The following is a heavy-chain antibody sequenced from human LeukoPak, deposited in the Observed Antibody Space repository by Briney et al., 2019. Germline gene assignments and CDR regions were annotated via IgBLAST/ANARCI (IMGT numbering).Heavy chain of an antibody. V-gene: IGHV4-34*01. Sequence: PSETLSLTCAVYGGSCSGYYWSWVRQPPGKGLEWIGEINHSGSTNYNPSLKSRVTISVDTSKNQFSLKLSSVTAADTAVYYCARVRGWLIYYMDVWGKGTTVTVSS. CDR1: GGSCSGYY. D-gene: IGHD6-19*01. J-gene: IGHJ6*03. CDR2: INHSGST. CDR3: ARVRGWLIYYMDV.